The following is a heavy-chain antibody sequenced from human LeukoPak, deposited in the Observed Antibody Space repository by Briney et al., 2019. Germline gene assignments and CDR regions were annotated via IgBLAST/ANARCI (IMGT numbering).Heavy chain of an antibody. V-gene: IGHV3-21*01. Sequence: GGSLRLSCAASGFTFSASDMNWVRQTPGKGLEWVSSISSSSSYIYYADSVKGRFSISRDNAKKSLYLQMNSLRAEGTAVYYCARTGRSGYAYWGQGTLVTVSS. D-gene: IGHD3-22*01. CDR1: GFTFSASD. CDR2: ISSSSSYI. CDR3: ARTGRSGYAY. J-gene: IGHJ4*02.